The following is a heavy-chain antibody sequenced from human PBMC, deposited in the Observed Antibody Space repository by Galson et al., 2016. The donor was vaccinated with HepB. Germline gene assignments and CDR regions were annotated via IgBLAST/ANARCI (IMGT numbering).Heavy chain of an antibody. CDR2: VYHGGTS. D-gene: IGHD3-3*01. CDR1: GASIRRPNW. CDR3: ARVEGLPVLGVLINRPPHNAIDV. V-gene: IGHV4-4*02. J-gene: IGHJ3*01. Sequence: SETLSLTCAVSGASIRRPNWWSWVRQPPGKGLEWIGEVYHGGTSNYSPSLKSRVTISLDNSKNQFSLRLTSVTAADTAVYYCARVEGLPVLGVLINRPPHNAIDVWERGKRVTVSS.